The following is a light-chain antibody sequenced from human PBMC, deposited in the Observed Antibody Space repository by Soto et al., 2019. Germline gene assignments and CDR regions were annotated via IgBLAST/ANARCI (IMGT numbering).Light chain of an antibody. CDR1: SSDVGGYNY. CDR3: SSYTSSSTAV. CDR2: EVS. V-gene: IGLV2-14*01. Sequence: QSVLTQPASVSGSPGQSITISCTGTSSDVGGYNYVSWYQQHPGKAPKLMIYEVSNRPSGVSNRFSGSKSGNTASLTISGLQAEDEADCCCSSYTSSSTAVFGTGTKVTVL. J-gene: IGLJ1*01.